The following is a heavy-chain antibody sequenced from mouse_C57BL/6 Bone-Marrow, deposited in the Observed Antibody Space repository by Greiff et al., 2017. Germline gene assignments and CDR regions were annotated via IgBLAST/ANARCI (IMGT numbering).Heavy chain of an antibody. CDR2: INPGSGGT. V-gene: IGHV1-54*01. D-gene: IGHD2-3*01. CDR3: AREDVGYYWFAY. CDR1: GYAFTNYL. J-gene: IGHJ3*01. Sequence: QVQLQQSGAELVRPGTSVKVSCKASGYAFTNYLIEWVKQRPGQGLEWIGVINPGSGGTNYNEKFKGKGTLTADKSSSTAYMQLSSLTSKDSAVYCCAREDVGYYWFAYWGQGTLVTVSA.